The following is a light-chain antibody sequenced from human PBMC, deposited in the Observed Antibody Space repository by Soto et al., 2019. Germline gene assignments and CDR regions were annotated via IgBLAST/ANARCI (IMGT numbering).Light chain of an antibody. CDR2: AAS. CDR3: QQSYSTRYT. CDR1: QSISSY. V-gene: IGKV1-39*01. Sequence: DIPMTQSPSSLSASVGDRVTITCRASQSISSYLNWYQQKPGKAPQLLIYAASSLQSGVPSRFSGSGSGTDFTLTISSLQPEDFATYYCQQSYSTRYTFGQGTKLELK. J-gene: IGKJ2*01.